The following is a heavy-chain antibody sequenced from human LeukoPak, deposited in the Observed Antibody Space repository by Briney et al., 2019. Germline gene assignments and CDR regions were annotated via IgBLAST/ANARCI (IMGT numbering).Heavy chain of an antibody. CDR3: ARGGYSSNWSPCYFDY. V-gene: IGHV5-10-1*01. CDR2: IDPGDSYT. Sequence: GESLRISCTGSRYSFTSNWISWVRQKPGKGLEWMGRIDPGDSYTKYSPSFQGHVTTSADKSISTAYLQWSSLKASDTAMYYCARGGYSSNWSPCYFDYWGQGTLVTVSS. CDR1: RYSFTSNW. J-gene: IGHJ4*02. D-gene: IGHD6-13*01.